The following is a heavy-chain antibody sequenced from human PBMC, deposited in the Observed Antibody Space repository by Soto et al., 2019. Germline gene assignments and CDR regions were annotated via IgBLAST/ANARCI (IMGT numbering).Heavy chain of an antibody. CDR3: ARVRYHYGSASYYSYGMDV. CDR1: GYTFSSYG. V-gene: IGHV1-18*01. CDR2: ISAHNGNT. J-gene: IGHJ6*02. Sequence: ASVKVSCMASGYTFSSYGISWVRQAPGQGLEWMGWISAHNGNTNYAQRLQDRVTMTTDTSTSIVNMELRSLRYDDRAVYYCARVRYHYGSASYYSYGMDVWGQGTTVTVSS. D-gene: IGHD3-10*01.